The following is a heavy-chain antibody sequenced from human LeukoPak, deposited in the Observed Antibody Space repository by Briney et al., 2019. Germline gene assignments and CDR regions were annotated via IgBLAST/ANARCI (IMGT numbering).Heavy chain of an antibody. D-gene: IGHD2-15*01. CDR3: VRDCSGGSCYPTPPDYYGMDV. Sequence: GASVKVSCKASGYTFTSYGIGCVRQAPGQGLDWVGWISTYTGDTYYTQNLQGRVTMTADTSTSVVYMELRSLRSDDTAVYYCVRDCSGGSCYPTPPDYYGMDVWGPGTTVTVSS. CDR1: GYTFTSYG. V-gene: IGHV1-18*01. CDR2: ISTYTGDT. J-gene: IGHJ6*02.